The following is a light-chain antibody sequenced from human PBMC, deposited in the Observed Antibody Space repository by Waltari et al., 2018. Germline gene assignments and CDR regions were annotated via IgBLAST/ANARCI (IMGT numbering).Light chain of an antibody. CDR1: QSVSDS. CDR2: DAS. J-gene: IGKJ3*01. CDR3: QHRSGP. Sequence: EIVSTQSPATLSLSPGESATLSCRASQSVSDSLDWYPHKPGQAPMLLVYDASNRATGVPARFSGSGSGTHFTLTISSLEPADFAVYYCQHRSGPFGPGTKVDFK. V-gene: IGKV3-11*01.